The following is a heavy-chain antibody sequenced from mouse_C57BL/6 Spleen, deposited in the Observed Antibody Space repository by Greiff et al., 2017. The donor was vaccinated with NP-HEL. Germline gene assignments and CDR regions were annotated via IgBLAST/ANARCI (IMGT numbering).Heavy chain of an antibody. D-gene: IGHD2-4*01. V-gene: IGHV1-52*01. CDR3: ARYDYDIDY. CDR1: GYTFTSYW. J-gene: IGHJ2*01. Sequence: QVQLQQPGAELVRPGSSVKLSCKASGYTFTSYWMHWVKQRPIQGLEWIGNIDPSDSETHYNQKFKDKATLTVDKSSSTAYLQLSSLTSEDSAVYYCARYDYDIDYWGQGTTLTVSS. CDR2: IDPSDSET.